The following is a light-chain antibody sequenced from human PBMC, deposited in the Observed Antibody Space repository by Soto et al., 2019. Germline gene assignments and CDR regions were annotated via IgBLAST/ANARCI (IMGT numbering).Light chain of an antibody. J-gene: IGKJ1*01. CDR2: DAS. V-gene: IGKV1-9*01. CDR1: QGISSY. CDR3: QQYYSSPLT. Sequence: DIQMTQSPSTLSASVGDRVTITCRASQGISSYLGWYQQKPGKAPNLLIYDASTLHSGVPSRFSGGGSGTDFTLTISRLEPEDFAVYFCQQYYSSPLTFGQGTKVDI.